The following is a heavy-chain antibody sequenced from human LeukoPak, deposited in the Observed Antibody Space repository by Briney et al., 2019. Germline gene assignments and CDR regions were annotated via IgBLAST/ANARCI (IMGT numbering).Heavy chain of an antibody. CDR3: AELGITMIGGV. D-gene: IGHD3-10*02. CDR2: ISISSSSI. J-gene: IGHJ6*04. Sequence: GGSLRLSCAASGFTFSDYYMSWIRQAPGKGLEWISYISISSSSIFYADSVRGRFTISRDNAKNSVYLQMNSLRAEDTAVYYCAELGITMIGGVWGKGTTVTISS. CDR1: GFTFSDYY. V-gene: IGHV3-11*04.